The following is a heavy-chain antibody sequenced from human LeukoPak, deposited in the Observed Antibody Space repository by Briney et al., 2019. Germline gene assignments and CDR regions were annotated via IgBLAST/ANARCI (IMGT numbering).Heavy chain of an antibody. V-gene: IGHV3-30*04. CDR1: GFTFSSYA. CDR2: ISYDGSNK. CDR3: ARTEKFDY. J-gene: IGHJ4*02. Sequence: GGSLRLSCAASGFTFSSYAMHWVRQAPGKGLEWVAVISYDGSNKYYADSVKGRFTISRDNSKNTLYLQMNSLRAEDTAVYYCARTEKFDYWGQGTLVTVSS.